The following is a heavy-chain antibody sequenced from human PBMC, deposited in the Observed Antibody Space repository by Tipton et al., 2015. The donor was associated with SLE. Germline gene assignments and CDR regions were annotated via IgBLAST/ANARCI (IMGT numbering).Heavy chain of an antibody. CDR2: IHNSGRA. J-gene: IGHJ3*01. CDR3: TGDSGGRRAFEL. V-gene: IGHV4-59*11. Sequence: TLSLTCAISGGSIGDHYWSWVRLPPGNGLEWIANIHNSGRANYNPSLENRVTISVDTSRNQFSLQVRSVTPADTALDYCTGDSGGRRAFELWGQGKMVTVSS. D-gene: IGHD3-10*01. CDR1: GGSIGDHY.